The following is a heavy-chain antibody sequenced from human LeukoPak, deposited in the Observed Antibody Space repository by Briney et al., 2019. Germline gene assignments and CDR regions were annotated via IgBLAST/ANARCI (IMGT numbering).Heavy chain of an antibody. CDR1: GFTFSSYG. CDR2: IWYDGSNK. Sequence: PGGSLRLSCAASGFTFSSYGMHWVRQAPGKGLEWVAVIWYDGSNKYYADSVKGRFTISRDNSKNTLYLQMNSLRVEDTAVYYCAREPAYNSPPSWGQGTLVTVSS. D-gene: IGHD1-14*01. V-gene: IGHV3-33*01. CDR3: AREPAYNSPPS. J-gene: IGHJ5*02.